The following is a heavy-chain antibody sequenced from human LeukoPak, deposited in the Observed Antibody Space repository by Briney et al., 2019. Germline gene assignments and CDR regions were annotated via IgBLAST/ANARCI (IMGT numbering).Heavy chain of an antibody. CDR3: AKDSQHRIAAGLYGTYYYYYYMDA. V-gene: IGHV3-43D*03. CDR1: GFTFHDYA. CDR2: FSWYGGSC. Sequence: GGSLILSCAASGFTFHDYAMPWGRQAPAKGLGMVYLFSWYGGSCYYAYSVKGRFTLSRDNSKNSLYLQMNTLRAEDTALYYCAKDSQHRIAAGLYGTYYYYYYMDAWGKGTTVTVSS. J-gene: IGHJ6*03. D-gene: IGHD6-13*01.